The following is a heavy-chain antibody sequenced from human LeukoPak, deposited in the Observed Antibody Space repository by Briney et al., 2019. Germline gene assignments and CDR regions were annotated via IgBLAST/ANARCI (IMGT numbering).Heavy chain of an antibody. CDR3: AKGAAGTSGAFDI. J-gene: IGHJ3*02. Sequence: SLRLSCAASGFTFDDYAMHWVRQAPGKGLEWVSGISLNSGSIGYADSVKGRFTIARDNAKNPLYRQMNSLRADDTALYYCAKGAAGTSGAFDIWGQGTTVTVSS. V-gene: IGHV3-9*01. CDR2: ISLNSGSI. D-gene: IGHD6-19*01. CDR1: GFTFDDYA.